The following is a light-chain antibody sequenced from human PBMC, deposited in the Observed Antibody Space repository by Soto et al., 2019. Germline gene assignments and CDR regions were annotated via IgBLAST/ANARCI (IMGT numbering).Light chain of an antibody. CDR3: QQRSNWPPWT. V-gene: IGKV3-11*01. Sequence: EIVLTQSPATLSLSPGARATLSCRASQSVSSDLAWYQQKPGQAPRLLIYDASNRATGIPARFSGSGSGTDFTLTISSLELEDFAAYYWQQRSNWPPWTFGQGTKVEIK. J-gene: IGKJ1*01. CDR1: QSVSSD. CDR2: DAS.